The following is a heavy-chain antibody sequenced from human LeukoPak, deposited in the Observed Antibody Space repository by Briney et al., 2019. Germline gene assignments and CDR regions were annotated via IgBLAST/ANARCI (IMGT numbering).Heavy chain of an antibody. CDR2: IIPIFGTA. CDR1: GYTFTSYG. D-gene: IGHD4-17*01. Sequence: ASVKVSCKASGYTFTSYGISWVRQAPGQGLEWMGGIIPIFGTANYAQKFQGRVTITADESTSTAYMELSSLRSEDTAVYYCARGRAVTTPYYFDYWGQGTLVTVSS. CDR3: ARGRAVTTPYYFDY. J-gene: IGHJ4*02. V-gene: IGHV1-69*13.